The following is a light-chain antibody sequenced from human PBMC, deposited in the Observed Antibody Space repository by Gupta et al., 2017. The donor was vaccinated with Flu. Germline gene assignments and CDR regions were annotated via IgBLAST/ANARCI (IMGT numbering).Light chain of an antibody. Sequence: VLTQSPASLSVAPGERVTLSCRASQSIGRDLAWYQHKPGLPPRLLIHGTSTRATGVTARFSGSGGGTEFTLTISSRQSDDFAVYFCQNYNNGPPMYTFGQGTKLEI. CDR2: GTS. V-gene: IGKV3D-15*01. J-gene: IGKJ2*01. CDR1: QSIGRD. CDR3: QNYNNGPPMYT.